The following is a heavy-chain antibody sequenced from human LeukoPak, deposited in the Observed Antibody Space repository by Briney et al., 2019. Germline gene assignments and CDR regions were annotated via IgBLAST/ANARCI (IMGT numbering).Heavy chain of an antibody. CDR1: GFTFSDYN. Sequence: GGSLRLSCAASGFTFSDYNMRWIRQAPGKGLEWVSSISRSGSTKYYADSVKGRFTISRDNAKNSLFLQMNSLRAEDTAVYYCARDIYYYDSSGYYYPGGSDYWGQGTLVTVSS. D-gene: IGHD3-22*01. J-gene: IGHJ4*02. CDR3: ARDIYYYDSSGYYYPGGSDY. CDR2: ISRSGSTK. V-gene: IGHV3-11*04.